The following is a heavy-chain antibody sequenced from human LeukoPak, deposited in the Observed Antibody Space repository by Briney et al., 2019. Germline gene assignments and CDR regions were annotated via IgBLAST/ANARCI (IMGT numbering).Heavy chain of an antibody. D-gene: IGHD6-13*01. Sequence: ASVKVSCKASGYTFTSYYMHWVRQAPGQGLEWMGIINPSGGSTSYAQKFQGRVTMTRDTSTSTVYMELSSLRSEDTAVYYCARDGYSSSWPNWFDPWGQGTLVTVPS. CDR3: ARDGYSSSWPNWFDP. J-gene: IGHJ5*02. CDR2: INPSGGST. V-gene: IGHV1-46*01. CDR1: GYTFTSYY.